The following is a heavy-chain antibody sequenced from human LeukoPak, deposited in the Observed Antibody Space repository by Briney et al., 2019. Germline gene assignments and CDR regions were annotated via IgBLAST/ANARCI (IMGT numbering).Heavy chain of an antibody. D-gene: IGHD3-10*01. CDR2: ISYDGSNK. CDR3: AKVAKYYYGSETYYFFEH. Sequence: GGSLRLSCAASGFTFSSYAMHWVRQAPGKGLEWVAVISYDGSNKYYADSVKGRFTISRDNAKNSLYLQMNSLRVEDTAVYYCAKVAKYYYGSETYYFFEHWGQGTPVTASS. CDR1: GFTFSSYA. V-gene: IGHV3-30*18. J-gene: IGHJ4*02.